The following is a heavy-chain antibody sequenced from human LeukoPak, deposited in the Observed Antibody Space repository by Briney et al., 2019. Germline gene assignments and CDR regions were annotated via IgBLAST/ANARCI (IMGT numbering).Heavy chain of an antibody. CDR1: GFTFSSYW. CDR2: IKQDGSVI. D-gene: IGHD6-19*01. CDR3: ASDGHSTGSFDY. J-gene: IGHJ4*02. Sequence: AGGSLRLSCAASGFTFSSYWMNWVRQAPGKGLEWVANIKQDGSVIYYVDSVKGRFTISRDNAKNSLYLQVNTLRAEDTAVYYCASDGHSTGSFDYWGQGTLVTVSS. V-gene: IGHV3-7*05.